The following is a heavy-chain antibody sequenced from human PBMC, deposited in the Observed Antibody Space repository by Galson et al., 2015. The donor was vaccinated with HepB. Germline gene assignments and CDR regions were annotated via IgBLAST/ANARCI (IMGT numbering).Heavy chain of an antibody. CDR2: ISWNSGSI. CDR3: AKDRSLRFLEWLFDY. D-gene: IGHD3-3*01. CDR1: GFTFDNYA. V-gene: IGHV3-9*01. Sequence: SLRLSCAASGFTFDNYAMHWVRQAPGKGLEWVSGISWNSGSIGYADSVKGRFTISRDNAKNSLYLQMNSLRAEDTALYYCAKDRSLRFLEWLFDYWGQGTLVTVSS. J-gene: IGHJ4*02.